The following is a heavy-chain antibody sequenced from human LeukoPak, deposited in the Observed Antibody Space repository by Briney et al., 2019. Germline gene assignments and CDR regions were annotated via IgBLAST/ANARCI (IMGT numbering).Heavy chain of an antibody. V-gene: IGHV1-18*01. J-gene: IGHJ4*02. CDR1: GYTFTSYG. CDR3: ARTYSGSYPFDY. Sequence: GASVKVSCKASGYTFTSYGISWVRQAPGQGLEWMGWISAYNGNTNYAQKLQGRVTMTTDTSTNTAYMELSSLRSEDTAVYYCARTYSGSYPFDYWGQGTLVTVSS. D-gene: IGHD1-26*01. CDR2: ISAYNGNT.